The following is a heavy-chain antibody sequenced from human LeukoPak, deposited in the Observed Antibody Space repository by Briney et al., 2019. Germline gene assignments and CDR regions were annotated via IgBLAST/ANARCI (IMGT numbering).Heavy chain of an antibody. V-gene: IGHV3-66*01. J-gene: IGHJ4*02. Sequence: SGGSLRLSCAASGFTVSSNYMSWVRQAPGKGLEWASIIYSGGTTNYADSVKGRFTISRDNSKNTLYLQMNSLRAEDTAVYYCARSGYSYGSVDYWGQGTLVTVSS. D-gene: IGHD5-18*01. CDR2: IYSGGTT. CDR1: GFTVSSNY. CDR3: ARSGYSYGSVDY.